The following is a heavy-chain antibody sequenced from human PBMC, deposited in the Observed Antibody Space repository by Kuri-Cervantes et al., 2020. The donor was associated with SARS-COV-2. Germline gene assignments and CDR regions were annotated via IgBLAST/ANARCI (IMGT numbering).Heavy chain of an antibody. Sequence: GESLKISCKGSGYSFTSYWIGWVRQMPGKGLEWMGIIYPGDSDTRYSPSFQGQVTISADKSISTAYLQWSSLKALDTAMYYCARELELPPYYYGSGSHPFDYWGQGTLVTVSS. V-gene: IGHV5-51*01. CDR2: IYPGDSDT. J-gene: IGHJ4*02. CDR3: ARELELPPYYYGSGSHPFDY. D-gene: IGHD3-10*01. CDR1: GYSFTSYW.